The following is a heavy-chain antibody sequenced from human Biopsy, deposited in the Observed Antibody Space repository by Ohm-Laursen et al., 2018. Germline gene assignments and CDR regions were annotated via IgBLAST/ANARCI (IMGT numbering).Heavy chain of an antibody. CDR1: GGTFSNYA. V-gene: IGHV1-69*10. J-gene: IGHJ4*02. CDR3: ATPFQYYDSWGGYPPFDH. D-gene: IGHD3-3*01. Sequence: ASVKVSCKASGGTFSNYAISWARQAPGEGLEWMGGIIAVSGLVNYAPKFQGRVSITADKSTTTAYMELSNLKSEDTAVYYCATPFQYYDSWGGYPPFDHWGQGTLVTVSS. CDR2: IIAVSGLV.